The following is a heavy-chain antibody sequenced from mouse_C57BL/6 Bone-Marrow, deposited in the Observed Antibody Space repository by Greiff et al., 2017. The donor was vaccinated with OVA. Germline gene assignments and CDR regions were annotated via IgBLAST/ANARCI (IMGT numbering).Heavy chain of an antibody. CDR1: GYTFTSYW. Sequence: QVQLKQPGAELVKPGASVKMSCKASGYTFTSYWITWVKQRPGQGLEWIGDIYPGSGSTNYNEKFKSKATLTVDKSSSTAYMQLSSLTSEDSAVYYCESRYYGGSWYFDVWGTGTAVTVSS. D-gene: IGHD1-1*01. CDR3: ESRYYGGSWYFDV. CDR2: IYPGSGST. V-gene: IGHV1-55*01. J-gene: IGHJ1*03.